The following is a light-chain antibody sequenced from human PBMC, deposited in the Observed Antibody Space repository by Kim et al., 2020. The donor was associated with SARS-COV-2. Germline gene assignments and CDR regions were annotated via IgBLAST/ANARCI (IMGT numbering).Light chain of an antibody. CDR3: QQNYRTPWT. J-gene: IGKJ1*01. V-gene: IGKV1-39*01. CDR1: QNIITF. Sequence: ASVGDRVTITCRASQNIITFLTWYQQKPGEVPKVLMYDTSNLKSGVPLRFSGSGSGTDFTLTIHNVQPEDFATYYCQQNYRTPWTFGQGTKVEIK. CDR2: DTS.